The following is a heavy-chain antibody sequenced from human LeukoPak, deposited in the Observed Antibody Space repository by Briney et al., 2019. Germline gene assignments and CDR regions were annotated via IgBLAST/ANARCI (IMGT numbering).Heavy chain of an antibody. CDR3: ARGRITMIVVVYPYYFDY. V-gene: IGHV3-53*01. Sequence: PGGSLRLSCAASGFTVSSNYMSWVRQAPGKGLEWVSVIYSGGSTYYADSVKGRFTISRDNSKSTLYLQMNSLRAEDTAVYYCARGRITMIVVVYPYYFDYWGQGTLVTVSS. D-gene: IGHD3-22*01. J-gene: IGHJ4*02. CDR1: GFTVSSNY. CDR2: IYSGGST.